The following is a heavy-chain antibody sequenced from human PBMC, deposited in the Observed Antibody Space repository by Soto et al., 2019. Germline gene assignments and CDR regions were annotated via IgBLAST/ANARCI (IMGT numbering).Heavy chain of an antibody. CDR1: GFTFSSYG. Sequence: QVQLVESGGGVVQPGRSLRLSCAASGFTFSSYGMHWVRQAPGKGLEWVAVISYDGSNKYYADSVKGRFTISRDNSKNTLYLQMNSLRAEDTAVYYCAKEFIAVAGTYYYYGMDVWGQGTTVTVS. V-gene: IGHV3-30*18. CDR2: ISYDGSNK. J-gene: IGHJ6*02. CDR3: AKEFIAVAGTYYYYGMDV. D-gene: IGHD6-19*01.